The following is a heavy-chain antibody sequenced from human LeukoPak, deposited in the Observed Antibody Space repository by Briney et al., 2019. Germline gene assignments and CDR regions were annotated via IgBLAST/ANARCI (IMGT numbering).Heavy chain of an antibody. Sequence: SVKVSCKASGGTFSSYAISWVRQAPGQGLEWMGGIIPIFGTANYAQKFQGRVTITADESTSTAYMELSSLRSEDTAVYYCALRGLTYYYGMDVWGQGTTVTVSS. CDR1: GGTFSSYA. CDR3: ALRGLTYYYGMDV. CDR2: IIPIFGTA. D-gene: IGHD2-8*01. J-gene: IGHJ6*02. V-gene: IGHV1-69*13.